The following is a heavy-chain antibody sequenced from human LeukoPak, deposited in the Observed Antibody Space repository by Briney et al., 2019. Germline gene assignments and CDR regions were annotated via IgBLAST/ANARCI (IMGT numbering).Heavy chain of an antibody. CDR3: ARSEINKWELDAFDI. J-gene: IGHJ3*02. CDR2: IYYSGST. CDR1: GGSFSGYY. Sequence: SETLSLTCAVYGGSFSGYYWGWIRQPPGKGLEWIGSIYYSGSTYYNPSLKSRVTISVDTSKNQFSLKLSSVTAADTAVYYCARSEINKWELDAFDIWGQGTMVTVSS. V-gene: IGHV4-34*01. D-gene: IGHD1-26*01.